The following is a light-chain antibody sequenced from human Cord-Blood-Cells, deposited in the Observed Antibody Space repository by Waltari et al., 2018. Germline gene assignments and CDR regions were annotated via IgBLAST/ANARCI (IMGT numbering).Light chain of an antibody. CDR1: QSVSNRY. CDR2: GAS. Sequence: EIVLTQSPGTLSLSPGERATLSCRASQSVSNRYFSWYQQKPGQAPRLLIYGASSRATGIPDRFSGSGSGTDFTLTISRLEPEDFAVYYCQQYGSSPPITFGQGTRLEIK. V-gene: IGKV3-20*01. J-gene: IGKJ5*01. CDR3: QQYGSSPPIT.